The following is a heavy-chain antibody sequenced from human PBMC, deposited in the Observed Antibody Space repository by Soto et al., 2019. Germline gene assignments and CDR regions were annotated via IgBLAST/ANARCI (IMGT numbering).Heavy chain of an antibody. J-gene: IGHJ4*02. CDR2: LRNKANSYTT. Sequence: EVQLVESGGGLVQPGGSLRLSCVASGFTFSDHYMDWVRQAPGKGLEWVGRLRNKANSYTTEYAASVKGRFTLSRDDSKNSLYLQMNSLRIEDTAVYYCVRAGRTTQPYYYDYCGQGTLVTVSS. CDR3: VRAGRTTQPYYYDY. V-gene: IGHV3-72*01. D-gene: IGHD1-7*01. CDR1: GFTFSDHY.